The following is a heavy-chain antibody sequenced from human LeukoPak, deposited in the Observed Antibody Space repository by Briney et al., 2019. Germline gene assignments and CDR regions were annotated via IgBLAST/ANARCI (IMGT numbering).Heavy chain of an antibody. J-gene: IGHJ4*02. CDR3: AITGLTYDFWSGYLDY. Sequence: EASVKVSCKASGYTFTGYYMHWVRQAPGQGLEWMGWINPNSGGTNYAQKFQGRVTMTRDTSISTAYMELSRLRSDDTAVYYCAITGLTYDFWSGYLDYWGQGTLVTVSS. D-gene: IGHD3-3*01. V-gene: IGHV1-2*02. CDR2: INPNSGGT. CDR1: GYTFTGYY.